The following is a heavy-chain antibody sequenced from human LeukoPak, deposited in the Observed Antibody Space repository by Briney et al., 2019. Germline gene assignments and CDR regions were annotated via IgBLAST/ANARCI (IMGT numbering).Heavy chain of an antibody. CDR3: TKDRSIAAGGTVSEIDN. CDR2: MSYDGNSK. D-gene: IGHD6-13*01. J-gene: IGHJ4*02. V-gene: IGHV3-30*18. CDR1: GXTFSGFG. Sequence: PGRSLRLSCAASGXTFSGFGMHWVRQAPGEGLEWVAAMSYDGNSKYYADSVKGRFTISRDNSKNTVFLQMNSLRAEDTAVYYCTKDRSIAAGGTVSEIDNWGQGTLVTVSS.